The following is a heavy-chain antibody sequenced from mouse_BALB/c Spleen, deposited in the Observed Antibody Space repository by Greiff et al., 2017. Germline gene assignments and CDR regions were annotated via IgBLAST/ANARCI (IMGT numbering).Heavy chain of an antibody. V-gene: IGHV1-7*01. CDR2: INPSTGYT. J-gene: IGHJ3*01. CDR3: ATTMITTWFAY. D-gene: IGHD2-4*01. CDR1: GYTFTSYW. Sequence: QVQLKQSGAELAKPGASVKMSCKASGYTFTSYWMHWVKQRPGQGLEWIGYINPSTGYTEYNQKFKDKATLTADKSSSTAYMQLSSLTSEDSAVYYCATTMITTWFAYWGQGTLVTVSA.